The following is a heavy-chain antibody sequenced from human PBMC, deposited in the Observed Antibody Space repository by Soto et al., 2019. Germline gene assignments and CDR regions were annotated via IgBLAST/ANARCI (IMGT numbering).Heavy chain of an antibody. CDR2: ISATGVRT. D-gene: IGHD3-22*01. J-gene: IGHJ4*02. Sequence: GGSLRLSCAASGFTFSNYAMNWVRQAPGKGLEWVSGISATGVRTYSADYVKGRFTMSRDNSKDTVYLEMNSLRAEDTAVYYCTKSRSAMIYYFDFWGLGAQVTVSS. CDR1: GFTFSNYA. V-gene: IGHV3-23*01. CDR3: TKSRSAMIYYFDF.